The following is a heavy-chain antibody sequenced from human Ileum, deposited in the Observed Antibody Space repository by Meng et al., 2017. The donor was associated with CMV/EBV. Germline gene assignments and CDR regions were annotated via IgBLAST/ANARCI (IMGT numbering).Heavy chain of an antibody. J-gene: IGHJ5*02. V-gene: IGHV3-11*01. CDR3: ARAGTYYYDSSGYYRGNNWFDP. CDR1: YY. Sequence: YYISWIRQAPGKGLEWVSYIRSSGSTIYYADSVKGRFTISRDNAKNSLYLQMNSLRAEDTAVYYCARAGTYYYDSSGYYRGNNWFDPWGQGTLVTVSS. CDR2: IRSSGSTI. D-gene: IGHD3-22*01.